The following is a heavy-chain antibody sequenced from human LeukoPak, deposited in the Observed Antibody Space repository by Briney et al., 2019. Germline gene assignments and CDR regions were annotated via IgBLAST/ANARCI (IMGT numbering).Heavy chain of an antibody. CDR1: GGTFSSYA. V-gene: IGHV1-69*04. J-gene: IGHJ6*02. Sequence: ASVTVSCKASGGTFSSYAISWVRQAPGQGLEWMGRIIPILGIANYAQKFQGRVTITADKSTSTAYMELSSLRSEDTAVYYCARAYCSGGSCYVYGMDVWGQGTTVTVSS. CDR2: IIPILGIA. D-gene: IGHD2-15*01. CDR3: ARAYCSGGSCYVYGMDV.